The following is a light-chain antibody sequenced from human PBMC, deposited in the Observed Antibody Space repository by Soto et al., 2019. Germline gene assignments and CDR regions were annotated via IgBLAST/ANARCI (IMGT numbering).Light chain of an antibody. V-gene: IGKV3D-20*02. CDR1: QSVSSSY. CDR2: GAS. Sequence: EIVLTQSQAALSASPGERVTLSCWASQSVSSSYLAWYQQKPGQAPRLLIYGASSRATGIPARFSGSGSGTDFTLTISSLEPEDFAVYYCQQRSNWQLTFCGGTKVDI. J-gene: IGKJ4*01. CDR3: QQRSNWQLT.